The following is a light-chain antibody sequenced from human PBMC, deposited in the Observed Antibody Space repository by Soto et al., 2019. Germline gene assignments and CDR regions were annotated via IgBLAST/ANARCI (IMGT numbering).Light chain of an antibody. CDR1: QRISTW. J-gene: IGKJ1*01. CDR2: KES. V-gene: IGKV1-5*03. Sequence: DLQMTQSPSTLSASVGDRVTITCRASQRISTWLAWYQQKPGKAPKLLIYKESSLESGVPSRFSGSGSGTEFTLTLSSLQPDDFAIYYCQQYQSYRTFGQGTKVEIK. CDR3: QQYQSYRT.